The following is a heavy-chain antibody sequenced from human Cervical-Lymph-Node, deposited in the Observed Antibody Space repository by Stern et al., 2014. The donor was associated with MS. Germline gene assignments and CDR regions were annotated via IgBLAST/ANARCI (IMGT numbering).Heavy chain of an antibody. J-gene: IGHJ4*02. CDR2: ISGNGGST. Sequence: EVQLEESGGGLVQPGGSLSLSCAASGFTFNDYAMSWVRQGPGKGLERVSAISGNGGSTYYADSATGRPTISRDNSKYTLYLQMNSLRAEDSAVDYCAKDLVYDYVWAPYSFDFWGQGTLVTVSS. CDR1: GFTFNDYA. CDR3: AKDLVYDYVWAPYSFDF. V-gene: IGHV3-23*04. D-gene: IGHD3-16*01.